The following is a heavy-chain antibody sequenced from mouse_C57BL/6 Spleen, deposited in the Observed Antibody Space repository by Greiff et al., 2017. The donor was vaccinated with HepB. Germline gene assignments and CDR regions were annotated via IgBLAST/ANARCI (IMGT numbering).Heavy chain of an antibody. CDR3: ASPRRQLRYAMDY. CDR1: GFNIKDYY. CDR2: IDPEDGET. D-gene: IGHD3-2*02. V-gene: IGHV14-2*01. Sequence: VQLQQSGAELVKPGASVKLSCTASGFNIKDYYMHWVKQRTEQGLEWIGRIDPEDGETKYAPKFQGKATITADTSTNTAYLQLSSLTSEDTAVYYCASPRRQLRYAMDYWGQGTSVTVSS. J-gene: IGHJ4*01.